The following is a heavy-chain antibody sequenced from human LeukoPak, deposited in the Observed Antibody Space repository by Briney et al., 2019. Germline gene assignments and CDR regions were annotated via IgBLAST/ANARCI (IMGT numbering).Heavy chain of an antibody. CDR2: ISSSGSTI. J-gene: IGHJ6*02. CDR3: ARDWRPKAAAAAGDYYYYGMDV. V-gene: IGHV3-11*01. CDR1: GFTFSDYY. D-gene: IGHD6-13*01. Sequence: PGGSLRLSCAASGFTFSDYYMSWIRQAPGKGLEWVSYISSSGSTIYYADSVKGRFTISRDIAKNSLYLQMNSLRAEDTAVYYCARDWRPKAAAAAGDYYYYGMDVWGQGTTVTVSS.